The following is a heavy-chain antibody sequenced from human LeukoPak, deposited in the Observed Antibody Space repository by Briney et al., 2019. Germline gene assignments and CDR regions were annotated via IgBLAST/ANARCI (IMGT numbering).Heavy chain of an antibody. CDR2: ISYDGTKK. CDR3: ARDGGIYYFDS. D-gene: IGHD3-16*01. Sequence: GGSLRLSCAASGFTFRSFAMHWVRQAPGKGLEWVAIISYDGTKKSYTDFVKGRFTISRDNSKNTLDLQMNSLKTEDTAVYCCARDGGIYYFDSWGQGTLVTVSS. CDR1: GFTFRSFA. V-gene: IGHV3-30*04. J-gene: IGHJ4*02.